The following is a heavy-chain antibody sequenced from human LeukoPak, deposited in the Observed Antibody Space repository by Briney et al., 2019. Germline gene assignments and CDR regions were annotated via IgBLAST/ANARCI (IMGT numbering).Heavy chain of an antibody. V-gene: IGHV1-69*05. CDR3: ASQRVVAVPAATNAFDI. J-gene: IGHJ3*02. CDR1: GGTFSSYA. Sequence: SVKVSCKASGGTFSSYAISWVRQAPGQGLEWMGRIIPIFGTANYAQKFQGRVTITTDESTSTAYMELSSLRSEDTAVHYCASQRVVAVPAATNAFDIWGQGTMVTVSS. D-gene: IGHD2-2*01. CDR2: IIPIFGTA.